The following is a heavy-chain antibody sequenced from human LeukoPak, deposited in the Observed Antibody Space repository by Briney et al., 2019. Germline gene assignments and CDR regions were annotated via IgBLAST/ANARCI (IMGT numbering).Heavy chain of an antibody. J-gene: IGHJ4*02. Sequence: PGGSLRLSRAASGFTFSSYGMHWVRQAPGKGLEWVAVISYDGSNKYYADSVKGRFTISRDNSKNTLYLQMNSLRAEDTAVYYCAKGPYGDYDYWGQGTLVTVSS. D-gene: IGHD4-17*01. CDR1: GFTFSSYG. CDR2: ISYDGSNK. V-gene: IGHV3-30*18. CDR3: AKGPYGDYDY.